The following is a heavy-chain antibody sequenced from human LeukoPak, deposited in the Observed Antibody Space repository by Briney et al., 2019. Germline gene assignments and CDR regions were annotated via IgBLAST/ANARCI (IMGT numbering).Heavy chain of an antibody. D-gene: IGHD3-16*02. J-gene: IGHJ4*02. CDR2: INPNSGGT. CDR3: ARDRDMITFGGVIVLVY. V-gene: IGHV1-2*02. CDR1: GYTFTGYY. Sequence: GASVKVSCKASGYTFTGYYMHWVRQAPGQGLEWMGWINPNSGGTNYAQKFQGRVTMTRDTSISTAYMELSRLRSDDTAVYYCARDRDMITFGGVIVLVYWGQGTLVTVSS.